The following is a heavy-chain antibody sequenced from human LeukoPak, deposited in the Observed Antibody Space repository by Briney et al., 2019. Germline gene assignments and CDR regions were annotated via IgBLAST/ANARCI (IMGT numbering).Heavy chain of an antibody. CDR2: IYPRSSAA. CDR3: ARRSFDS. D-gene: IGHD6-19*01. CDR1: GYNFVNYW. J-gene: IGHJ4*02. Sequence: GESLKISCQASGYNFVNYWIDWVRQMPGKGLEWMGIIYPRSSAAKYSPSFEGQVTISVDKSINTAYLQWTSLRASDTAMYFCARRSFDSWGQGTRVTVSP. V-gene: IGHV5-51*01.